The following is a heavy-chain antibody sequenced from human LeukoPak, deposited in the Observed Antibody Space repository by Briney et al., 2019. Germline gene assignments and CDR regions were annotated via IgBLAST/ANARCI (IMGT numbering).Heavy chain of an antibody. CDR1: GFIFSSYW. V-gene: IGHV3-7*01. CDR3: ARGLTRYSLGYYFDF. Sequence: QPGGSLRLSCAASGFIFSSYWMSWVRQAPGKGLEWVANIKQDGSETYYVDSLKGRFTISRDNAKNSLYLQMNSLRAEATAVYYCARGLTRYSLGYYFDFWGQGSLVTVSS. J-gene: IGHJ4*02. D-gene: IGHD5-18*01. CDR2: IKQDGSET.